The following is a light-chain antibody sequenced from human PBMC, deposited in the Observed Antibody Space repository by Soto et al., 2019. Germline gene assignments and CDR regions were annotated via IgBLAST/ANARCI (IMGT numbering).Light chain of an antibody. Sequence: DIVMTQSPLSLPVTPGEPASISCRSSQSVLHSNGYNYLDWYLQKPGQSPQLLIYLGSNRASGVPDRFSGSGSGTDFTLKISRVEAEDVGVYSCMQALKTPWTFGQGTKVEIK. CDR1: QSVLHSNGYNY. CDR2: LGS. V-gene: IGKV2-28*01. J-gene: IGKJ1*01. CDR3: MQALKTPWT.